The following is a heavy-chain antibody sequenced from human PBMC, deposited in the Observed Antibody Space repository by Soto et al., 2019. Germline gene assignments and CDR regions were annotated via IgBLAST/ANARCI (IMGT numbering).Heavy chain of an antibody. J-gene: IGHJ3*02. CDR1: GFTFSSSP. D-gene: IGHD6-25*01. CDR2: ISNDGSRE. CDR3: VSGSGAFDI. Sequence: QVQLVESGGGVVQPGRSLRLSCTASGFTFSSSPIDWVRQAPGKGLQWVTVISNDGSREYYADSVKGRFTISRDNSKNTVYLQMNSLRPDDTALYYCVSGSGAFDIWGQGTMVTVSS. V-gene: IGHV3-30-3*01.